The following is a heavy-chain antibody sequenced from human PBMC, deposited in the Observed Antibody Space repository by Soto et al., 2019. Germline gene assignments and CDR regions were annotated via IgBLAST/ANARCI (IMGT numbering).Heavy chain of an antibody. CDR1: GYTLTELS. CDR2: FDPEDGET. D-gene: IGHD6-6*01. V-gene: IGHV1-24*01. J-gene: IGHJ3*02. Sequence: ASVQVSCKVSGYTLTELSMHWVRQAPGKGLEWMGGFDPEDGETIYAQKFQGRVTMTEDTSTDTAYMELSSLRSEDTAVYYCATVRTYSSSSAVAFDIWGQGTMVTVSS. CDR3: ATVRTYSSSSAVAFDI.